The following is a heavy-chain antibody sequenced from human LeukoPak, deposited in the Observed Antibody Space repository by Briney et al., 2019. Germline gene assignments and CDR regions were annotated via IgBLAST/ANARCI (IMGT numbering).Heavy chain of an antibody. CDR1: GGSISSYY. CDR2: IYYSGST. Sequence: PSETLSLTCTVSGGSISSYYWSWIRQPPGKGLEWIGYIYYSGSTNYNPSLKGRVTISVDTSKNQFSLKLSSVTAADTAVYYCARDDILTDGGMGVWGQGTTVTVSS. D-gene: IGHD3-9*01. J-gene: IGHJ6*02. V-gene: IGHV4-59*01. CDR3: ARDDILTDGGMGV.